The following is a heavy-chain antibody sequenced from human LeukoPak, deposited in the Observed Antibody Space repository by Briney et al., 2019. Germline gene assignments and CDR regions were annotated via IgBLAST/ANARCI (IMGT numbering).Heavy chain of an antibody. CDR2: MWYDGTNK. J-gene: IGHJ3*02. CDR3: ARDLRPRGAFDI. D-gene: IGHD3-10*01. V-gene: IGHV3-33*01. Sequence: GGSLRLSCAASGFTFSNCGIHWVRQAPGKGLEWVAVMWYDGTNKYYADSVKGRFTISRDNSKNTVYLQLNSLRAEDTAVYYCARDLRPRGAFDIWGQGTMVTVSS. CDR1: GFTFSNCG.